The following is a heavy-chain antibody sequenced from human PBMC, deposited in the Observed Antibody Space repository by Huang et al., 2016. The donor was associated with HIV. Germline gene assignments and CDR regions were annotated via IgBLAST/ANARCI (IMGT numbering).Heavy chain of an antibody. Sequence: EVRLVESGGGLVHPGGSVRLSCLVSGFDFSDFGMNWVRQNAGEGLEWVGSISRDGNYIYYSASVKGRFTIFRDNAKNSVSLQMNILGAEDTAVYFCARVDAAANMMGVDLWGRGSLVTVSS. CDR3: ARVDAAANMMGVDL. CDR1: GFDFSDFG. V-gene: IGHV3-21*02. J-gene: IGHJ4*02. D-gene: IGHD2-2*01. CDR2: ISRDGNYI.